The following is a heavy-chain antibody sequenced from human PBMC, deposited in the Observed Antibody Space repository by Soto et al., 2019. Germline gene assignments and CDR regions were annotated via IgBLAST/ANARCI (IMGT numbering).Heavy chain of an antibody. CDR1: GINFNGYW. Sequence: PEGSLRLSCAASGINFNGYWRSWVRQAPGKGLEWGANIKEDGSSKYYVDSVKVRFTISRDNAKNSLYLQMNSLRAEDMALDYCASEKWYVFDHWGQGTPVTVSS. J-gene: IGHJ4*02. CDR3: ASEKWYVFDH. CDR2: IKEDGSSK. D-gene: IGHD2-15*01. V-gene: IGHV3-7*03.